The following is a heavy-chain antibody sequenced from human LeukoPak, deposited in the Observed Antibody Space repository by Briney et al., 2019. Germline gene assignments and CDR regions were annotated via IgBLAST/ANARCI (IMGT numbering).Heavy chain of an antibody. CDR3: AKDHNPVVVAAPYFDY. J-gene: IGHJ4*02. CDR1: GFIFDDYA. Sequence: PGGSLRLSCAASGFIFDDYAMHWVRQAPGKGLEWVSGISWNSGSIGYADSVKGRFTISRDNAKNSLYLQMNSLRAEDTALYYCAKDHNPVVVAAPYFDYWGQGTLVTVSS. CDR2: ISWNSGSI. D-gene: IGHD2-15*01. V-gene: IGHV3-9*01.